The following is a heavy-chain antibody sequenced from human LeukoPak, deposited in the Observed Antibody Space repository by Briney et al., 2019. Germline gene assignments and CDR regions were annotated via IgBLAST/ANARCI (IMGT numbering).Heavy chain of an antibody. CDR3: ATSPHTDAFDI. J-gene: IGHJ3*02. CDR2: IYTSGST. V-gene: IGHV4-61*02. Sequence: SVTLSLTCTVSGGSISSGSYYWSWIRQPAGKGLEWIGRIYTSGSTNYNPSLKSRVTISVDTSKNQFSLKLSSVTAADTAVYYCATSPHTDAFDIWGQGTMVTVSS. CDR1: GGSISSGSYY.